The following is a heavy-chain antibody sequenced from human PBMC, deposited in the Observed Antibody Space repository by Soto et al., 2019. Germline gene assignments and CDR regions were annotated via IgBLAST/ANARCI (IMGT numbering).Heavy chain of an antibody. CDR3: AGIAVAGSELRYYGMDV. V-gene: IGHV4-39*01. CDR1: GGSISSSSYY. Sequence: PSETLSLTCTVSGGSISSSSYYWGWIRQPPGKGLEWIGSIYYSGSTYYNPSLKSRVTISVDTSKNQFSLKLSSVAAADTAVYYCAGIAVAGSELRYYGMDVWGQGTTVT. J-gene: IGHJ6*02. D-gene: IGHD6-19*01. CDR2: IYYSGST.